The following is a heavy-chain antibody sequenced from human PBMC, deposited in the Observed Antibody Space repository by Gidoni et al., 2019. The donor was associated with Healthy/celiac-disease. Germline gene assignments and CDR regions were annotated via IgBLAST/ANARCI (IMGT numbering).Heavy chain of an antibody. CDR3: ARDLKDSSSSPYYYYYYMDV. CDR2: INPILGIA. Sequence: QVQLVQSGAEVKRPGSSVNVSGKASGRTFSRYARRWVRPAPGQGLEWMGRINPILGIANYAQKFQGRVTITADKSTSTAYMELSSLRSEDTAVYYCARDLKDSSSSPYYYYYYMDVWGKGTTVTVSS. V-gene: IGHV1-69*09. CDR1: GRTFSRYA. J-gene: IGHJ6*03. D-gene: IGHD6-6*01.